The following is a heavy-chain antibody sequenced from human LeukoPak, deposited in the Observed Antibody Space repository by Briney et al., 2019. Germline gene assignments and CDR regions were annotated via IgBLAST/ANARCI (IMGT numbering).Heavy chain of an antibody. Sequence: SETLSLTCTVSGGSISSYYWSWIRQPPGKGLEWIGYIYYSGSTNYNPSLKSRVTISVDTSKNQFSLKLSSVTAADTAVYYCARVVLMVSAARWFDPWGQGTLVTVSS. CDR3: ARVVLMVSAARWFDP. CDR2: IYYSGST. V-gene: IGHV4-59*01. D-gene: IGHD2-8*01. J-gene: IGHJ5*02. CDR1: GGSISSYY.